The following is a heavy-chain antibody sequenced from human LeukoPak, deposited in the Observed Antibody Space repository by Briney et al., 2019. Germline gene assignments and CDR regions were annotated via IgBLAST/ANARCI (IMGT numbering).Heavy chain of an antibody. CDR1: GYSMSSGYY. CDR2: IYHSGST. Sequence: SETLSLTCSVSGYSMSSGYYWGWIRQPPGKGLEWIASIYHSGSTYYNASLKSRVTISVDTPKNQFSLKLSSVTAADTAVYYCARMKSSSCSGGSCYSTYWFDPWGQGTLVTVSS. CDR3: ARMKSSSCSGGSCYSTYWFDP. J-gene: IGHJ5*02. D-gene: IGHD2-15*01. V-gene: IGHV4-38-2*02.